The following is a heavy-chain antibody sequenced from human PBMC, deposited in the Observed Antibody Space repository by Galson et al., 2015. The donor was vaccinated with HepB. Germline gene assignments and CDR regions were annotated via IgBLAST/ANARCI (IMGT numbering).Heavy chain of an antibody. V-gene: IGHV1-18*04. CDR2: ISGYNGNT. Sequence: SVKVSCKASGYTFNDYGISWVRQAPRQGLEWMGWISGYNGNTNYAHKIQGRVTMTTDRSTSTAYMELRGLKSDDTAVYYCARDGRTAAAGVDYWGQGTLVTVSS. CDR1: GYTFNDYG. D-gene: IGHD6-13*01. J-gene: IGHJ4*02. CDR3: ARDGRTAAAGVDY.